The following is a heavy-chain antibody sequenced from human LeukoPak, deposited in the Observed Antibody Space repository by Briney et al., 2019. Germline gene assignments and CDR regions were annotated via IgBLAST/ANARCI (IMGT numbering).Heavy chain of an antibody. D-gene: IGHD4-17*01. CDR2: IYYSGST. CDR3: ARAGTTVTTGADY. Sequence: SETLSLTCTVSGGSISSGDYYWSWIRQPPGKGLEWIGYIYYSGSTYYNPSLKSRVTISVDMSKNQFSLKLSSVTAADTAVYYCARAGTTVTTGADYWGQGTLVTVSS. CDR1: GGSISSGDYY. V-gene: IGHV4-30-4*01. J-gene: IGHJ4*02.